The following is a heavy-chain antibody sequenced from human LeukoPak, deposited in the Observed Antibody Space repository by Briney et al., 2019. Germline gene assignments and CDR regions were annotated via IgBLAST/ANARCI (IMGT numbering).Heavy chain of an antibody. CDR1: GGIFSSHA. D-gene: IGHD1-1*01. V-gene: IGHV1-69*04. Sequence: VASVKVSCMASGGIFSSHAISWVRQAPGQGLEWMGRIIPRLDIAIYAQMFQGRVTITAGKATTTAYMELTSLRSEDTAVYYCARIRTGTTYYYAMDVWGQGTTVTVSS. J-gene: IGHJ6*02. CDR2: IIPRLDIA. CDR3: ARIRTGTTYYYAMDV.